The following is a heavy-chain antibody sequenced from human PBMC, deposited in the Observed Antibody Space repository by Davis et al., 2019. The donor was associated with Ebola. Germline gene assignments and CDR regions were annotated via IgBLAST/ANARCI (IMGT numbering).Heavy chain of an antibody. J-gene: IGHJ4*02. CDR2: INSDGSST. CDR3: ARDPPYYYDSSGYYPFDY. D-gene: IGHD3-22*01. CDR1: GFTFSSYG. V-gene: IGHV3-74*01. Sequence: HTGGSLRLSCAASGFTFSSYGMHWVRQAPGKGLVWVSRINSDGSSTSYADSVKGRFTISRDNAKNTLYLQMNSLRAEDTAVYYCARDPPYYYDSSGYYPFDYWGQGTLVTVSS.